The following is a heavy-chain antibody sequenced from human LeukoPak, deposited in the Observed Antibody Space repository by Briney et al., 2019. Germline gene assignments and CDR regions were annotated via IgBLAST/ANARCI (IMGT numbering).Heavy chain of an antibody. CDR1: GGSISSYY. V-gene: IGHV4-59*01. Sequence: PSETLSLTCTVSGGSISSYYWSWIRQPPGKGLEWIGYIYYSGSTNYNPSLKSRVTISVDTSKNQFSLKLSSVTAADTAVYYCARGGIAVAEYWYFDLWGRGTLVTVST. J-gene: IGHJ2*01. D-gene: IGHD6-19*01. CDR2: IYYSGST. CDR3: ARGGIAVAEYWYFDL.